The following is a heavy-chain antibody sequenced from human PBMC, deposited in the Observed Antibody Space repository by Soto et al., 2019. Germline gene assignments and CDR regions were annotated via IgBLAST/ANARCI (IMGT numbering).Heavy chain of an antibody. CDR2: ISGSGSGT. V-gene: IGHV3-23*01. J-gene: IGHJ4*02. Sequence: GSLRLSGAASEFTFRSFSVYWFPESPGKGLEWVSGISGSGSGTYYADSVKGRFTISRDNSKNPLYLLMSSLRAEDTAVFYCAKGSSGDSHTFDSWCQGTLLTVSS. CDR3: AKGSSGDSHTFDS. D-gene: IGHD2-15*01. CDR1: EFTFRSFS.